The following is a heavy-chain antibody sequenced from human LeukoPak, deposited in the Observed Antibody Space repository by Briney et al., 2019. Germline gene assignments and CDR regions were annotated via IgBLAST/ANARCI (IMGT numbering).Heavy chain of an antibody. V-gene: IGHV3-13*01. CDR3: IRGGIQVSGIDAFDI. CDR2: IGIAGDT. J-gene: IGHJ3*02. Sequence: GGSLRLSCAASGFTFSSYDMHWVRQAPGRGLEWVSAIGIAGDTYYPDSVKGRFTISRENAKNSMYLQMNSLKDGDTAVYYCIRGGIQVSGIDAFDIWGQGTMVTVSS. D-gene: IGHD5/OR15-5a*01. CDR1: GFTFSSYD.